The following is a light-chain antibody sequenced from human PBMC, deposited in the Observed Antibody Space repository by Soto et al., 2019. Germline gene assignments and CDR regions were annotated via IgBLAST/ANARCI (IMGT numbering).Light chain of an antibody. V-gene: IGKV1-5*01. CDR3: QHYNSYGT. J-gene: IGKJ1*01. Sequence: DIQMAQSPSTLYTSVGDRVTDTCRASQTIGSWLAWYQQKPGRAPKLLIFDASSLETGVPSRFSGSGSGTEFTLTISSLQPDDFATYYCQHYNSYGTFGQGTKVDIK. CDR2: DAS. CDR1: QTIGSW.